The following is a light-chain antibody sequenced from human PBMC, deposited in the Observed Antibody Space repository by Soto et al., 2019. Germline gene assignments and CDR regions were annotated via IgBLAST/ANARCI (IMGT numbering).Light chain of an antibody. CDR2: EGS. J-gene: IGLJ1*01. CDR3: CSYAGSSTYV. CDR1: SSDVGSYNL. V-gene: IGLV2-23*01. Sequence: QSALTQPASVSGSPGQSITISCTGTSSDVGSYNLVSWYQQHPGKAPKLMIYEGSKRPSGVSNRFSGSKSGNTASLTISGLQAEDEADYYCCSYAGSSTYVFGTGT.